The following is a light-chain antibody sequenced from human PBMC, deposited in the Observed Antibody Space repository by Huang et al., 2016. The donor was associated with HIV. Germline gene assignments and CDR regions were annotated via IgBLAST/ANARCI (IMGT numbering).Light chain of an antibody. CDR3: HQYNNWPPA. V-gene: IGKV3D-15*01. CDR2: GAS. CDR1: QNVNTN. J-gene: IGKJ1*01. Sequence: EIVMTQSPATLSVSPGERASLSCRASQNVNTNVAWYQQKPGQAPRLLIYGASPRATGIPARFSGSGSGTEFTFTISSLRPEDFAVYYCHQYNNWPPAFGQGTKVEIK.